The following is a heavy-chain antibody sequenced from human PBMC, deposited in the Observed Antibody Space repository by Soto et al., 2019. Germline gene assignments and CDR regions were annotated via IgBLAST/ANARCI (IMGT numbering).Heavy chain of an antibody. V-gene: IGHV3-23*01. CDR2: ISGSGGST. J-gene: IGHJ4*02. Sequence: GGSLRLSCAASGFTFSSYAMSWVRQAPGKGLEWVSAISGSGGSTYYADSVKGRFTISRDNSKNTLYLQMNSLRAEDTAVYYCAKDIPYYYGSGGKMGYWGQGTLVTVSS. CDR1: GFTFSSYA. CDR3: AKDIPYYYGSGGKMGY. D-gene: IGHD3-10*01.